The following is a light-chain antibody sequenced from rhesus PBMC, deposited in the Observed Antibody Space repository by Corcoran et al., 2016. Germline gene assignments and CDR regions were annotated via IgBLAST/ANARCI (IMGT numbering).Light chain of an antibody. Sequence: DIQMTQSPSSLSASVGDTVTITCRASQGISSYINWFQQKPGKAPKLLIYDASSLESGVPSRFSGSGSGTDFTLTISSLQPEDFAAYYCLQHNSCPLAFGGGTKVEIK. V-gene: IGKV1-28*03. CDR2: DAS. CDR3: LQHNSCPLA. J-gene: IGKJ4*01. CDR1: QGISSY.